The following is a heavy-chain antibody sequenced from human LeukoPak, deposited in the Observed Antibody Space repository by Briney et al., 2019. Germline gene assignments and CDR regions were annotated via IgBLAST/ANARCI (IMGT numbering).Heavy chain of an antibody. J-gene: IGHJ3*02. V-gene: IGHV4-4*07. Sequence: SETLSLTCTVSGGSIISYYWSWIRQPAGKGLEWIGRIYSSGSTNYNPSLKSRVTMSVDTSKNQFSLKLSSVTAADTAVYYCARGSRITMIIVADDAFDIWGQGTMVTVSS. D-gene: IGHD3-22*01. CDR1: GGSIISYY. CDR3: ARGSRITMIIVADDAFDI. CDR2: IYSSGST.